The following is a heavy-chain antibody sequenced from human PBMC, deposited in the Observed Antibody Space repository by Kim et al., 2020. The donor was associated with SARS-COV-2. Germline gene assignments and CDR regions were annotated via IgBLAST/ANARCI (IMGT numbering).Heavy chain of an antibody. CDR1: GYTFTSYY. V-gene: IGHV1-46*01. D-gene: IGHD6-13*01. CDR2: INPSGGST. J-gene: IGHJ6*02. CDR3: ARPRFSSSWYSSKYYYGMDV. Sequence: ASVKVSCKASGYTFTSYYMHWVRQAPGQGLEWMGIINPSGGSTSYAQKFQGRVTMTRDTSTSTVYMELSSLRSEDTAVYYCARPRFSSSWYSSKYYYGMDVWGQGTTVTVSS.